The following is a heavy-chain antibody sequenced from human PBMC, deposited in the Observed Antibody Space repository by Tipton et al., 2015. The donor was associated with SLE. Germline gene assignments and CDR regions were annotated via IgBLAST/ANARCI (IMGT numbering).Heavy chain of an antibody. V-gene: IGHV3-23*01. Sequence: SLRLSCAASGFTFTSYAMTWVRPAPGKGLQWVSVVSADGVDTYYADSVKGWFTISKDNSQNTLYLQMNSLRAEDTALYYCARIDWNYRRAFDNWGQGTLVTVSS. CDR1: GFTFTSYA. CDR2: VSADGVDT. J-gene: IGHJ4*02. CDR3: ARIDWNYRRAFDN. D-gene: IGHD1-7*01.